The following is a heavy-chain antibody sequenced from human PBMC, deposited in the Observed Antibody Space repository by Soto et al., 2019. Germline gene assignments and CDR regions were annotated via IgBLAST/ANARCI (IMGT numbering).Heavy chain of an antibody. CDR3: ARVDRGTATSGVDAFDI. V-gene: IGHV4-34*01. CDR2: MSHSGGT. J-gene: IGHJ3*02. Sequence: QVQLQQWGAGLLKPSETLSLTCAVFGGSVNSGNYYWSWIRQPPGKGLEWIGEMSHSGGTHFNPSRKRRVTISVDTSKNPFSLKMSSVTAADTALYYCARVDRGTATSGVDAFDIWGPGTMVTVSS. CDR1: GGSVNSGNYY. D-gene: IGHD1-1*01.